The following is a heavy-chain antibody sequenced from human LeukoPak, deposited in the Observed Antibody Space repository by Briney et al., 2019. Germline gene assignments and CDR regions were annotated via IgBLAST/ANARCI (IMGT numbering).Heavy chain of an antibody. D-gene: IGHD3-10*01. CDR1: GDSVSSNSAA. J-gene: IGHJ4*02. CDR3: AKDYNRAYYYGSGFDY. V-gene: IGHV6-1*01. Sequence: SQTLSLTCAISGDSVSSNSAAWNWIRQSPSRGLEWLGRTYYRSKWYNDYAASVKSRITINPDTSKNQFSLQLNSVTPEDTAVYYCAKDYNRAYYYGSGFDYWGQGTLVTVSS. CDR2: TYYRSKWYN.